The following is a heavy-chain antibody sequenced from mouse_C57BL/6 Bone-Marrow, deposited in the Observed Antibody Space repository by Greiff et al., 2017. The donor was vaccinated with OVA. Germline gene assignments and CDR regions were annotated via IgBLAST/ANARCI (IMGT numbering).Heavy chain of an antibody. CDR3: TSDGNIDY. CDR1: GFNIKDDY. CDR2: IDPENGDT. Sequence: EVKLVESGAELVRPGASVKLSCTASGFNIKDDYMHWVKQRPEQGLEWLGWIDPENGDTEYASQFQGKATITADTSSNTAYLQLSSLTSEDTAVYYCTSDGNIDYWGQGTTLTVSS. D-gene: IGHD2-1*01. V-gene: IGHV14-4*01. J-gene: IGHJ2*01.